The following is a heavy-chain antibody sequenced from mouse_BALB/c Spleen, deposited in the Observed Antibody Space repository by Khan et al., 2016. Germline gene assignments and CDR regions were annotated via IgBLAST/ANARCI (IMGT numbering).Heavy chain of an antibody. CDR3: SGEISYPTSRGFAY. J-gene: IGHJ3*01. D-gene: IGHD2-12*01. CDR2: IDPENGHT. CDR1: GFNIKDYY. Sequence: VQLQQSGAELVRPGALVKLSCKASGFNIKDYYLHWVKQRPEQGLEWVGWIDPENGHTIYDPKFQGKASMTADTSSNTAYLQHSSLTSEETAVNSCSGEISYPTSRGFAYWGQGPLVTVSA. V-gene: IGHV14-1*02.